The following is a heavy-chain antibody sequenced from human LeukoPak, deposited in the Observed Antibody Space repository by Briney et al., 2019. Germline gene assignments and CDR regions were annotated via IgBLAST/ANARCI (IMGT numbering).Heavy chain of an antibody. V-gene: IGHV3-74*01. CDR3: ARGTKWAYYFDY. CDR1: AFTFNTYW. Sequence: GGSLRLSCAASAFTFNTYWMHWVRQVPGRGLEWVSRINGDESSTNYADSVKGRFTISRDNAKDTLYLHMNSLTAEDTAVYYCARGTKWAYYFDYWGQGTLVTVSS. D-gene: IGHD1-26*01. CDR2: INGDESST. J-gene: IGHJ4*02.